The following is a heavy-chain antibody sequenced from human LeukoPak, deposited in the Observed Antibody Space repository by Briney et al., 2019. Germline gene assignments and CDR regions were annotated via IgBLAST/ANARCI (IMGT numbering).Heavy chain of an antibody. V-gene: IGHV1-8*03. CDR3: ARGNIVVVPAAIGIGRIDAFDI. D-gene: IGHD2-2*01. CDR2: MNPNSGNT. CDR1: GYTFTSYD. J-gene: IGHJ3*02. Sequence: ASVKVSCKASGYTFTSYDINWVRQATGQRLEWMGWMNPNSGNTGYAQKFQGRVTITRNTSISTAYMELSSLRSEDTAVYYCARGNIVVVPAAIGIGRIDAFDIWGQGTMVTVSS.